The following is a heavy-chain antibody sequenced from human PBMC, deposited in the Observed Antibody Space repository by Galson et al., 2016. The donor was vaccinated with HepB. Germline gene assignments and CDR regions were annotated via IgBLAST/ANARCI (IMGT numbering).Heavy chain of an antibody. J-gene: IGHJ3*02. D-gene: IGHD3-16*01. CDR3: ASIVYWGGAYDI. V-gene: IGHV3-53*01. CDR2: FYSGDTT. Sequence: SLRLSCAASRFTVSSNYMSWVRQAPRKGLEWVSVFYSGDTTYYADSVKGRFTISRDNSKNTLYLQMNSLRAEDTAVYYCASIVYWGGAYDIWGQGTMVTVSS. CDR1: RFTVSSNY.